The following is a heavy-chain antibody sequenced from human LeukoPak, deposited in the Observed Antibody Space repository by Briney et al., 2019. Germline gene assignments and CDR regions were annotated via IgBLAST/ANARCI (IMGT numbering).Heavy chain of an antibody. CDR2: INHSGST. D-gene: IGHD6-13*01. V-gene: IGHV4-34*01. Sequence: RPSETLSLTCAVYGGSFSGYYWSWIRQPPGKGLEWIGEINHSGSTNYNPSLKSRVTISVDTSKNQFSLKLSSVTAADTAVYYCARLVARSWHQYNWFDPWGQGTLVTVSS. J-gene: IGHJ5*02. CDR3: ARLVARSWHQYNWFDP. CDR1: GGSFSGYY.